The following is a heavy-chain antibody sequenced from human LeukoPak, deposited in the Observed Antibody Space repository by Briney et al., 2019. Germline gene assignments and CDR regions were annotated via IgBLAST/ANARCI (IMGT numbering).Heavy chain of an antibody. J-gene: IGHJ3*02. Sequence: SETLSLTCTVSGDSIISYYWSWIRQPPGKGLECIAYIYYSDSTNYNPSLKSRVTVSVDTSKNQFSLKLSSVTAADTAVYYCARSRGKGPDIWGQGTMVTVSS. CDR2: IYYSDST. V-gene: IGHV4-59*01. CDR1: GDSIISYY. CDR3: ARSRGKGPDI.